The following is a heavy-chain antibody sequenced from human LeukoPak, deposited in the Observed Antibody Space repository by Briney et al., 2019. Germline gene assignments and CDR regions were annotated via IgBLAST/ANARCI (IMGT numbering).Heavy chain of an antibody. J-gene: IGHJ4*02. CDR2: MRSNGGNT. V-gene: IGHV3-64D*09. Sequence: PGGSLRLSCSASGFTFSKHAMHWVRQAPGKGGEVVADMRSNGGNTYYADSEGGRFDISRDNSKNTLFLQMTFLIIEDTAVYYCVRDPAAYYYDSTFDYWGQGTLVTVSA. CDR1: GFTFSKHA. D-gene: IGHD3-22*01. CDR3: VRDPAAYYYDSTFDY.